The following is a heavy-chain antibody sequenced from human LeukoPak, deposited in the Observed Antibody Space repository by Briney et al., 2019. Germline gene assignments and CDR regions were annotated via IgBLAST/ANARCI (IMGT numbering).Heavy chain of an antibody. CDR3: ARGPRSGSYYYYYMDV. Sequence: ASVKVSCKASGYTFTSYGISWVRQAPGQGLEWMGWISAYNGNTNYAQKLQGRVTMTTDTSTSTAYMELRSLRSDDTAVYYCARGPRSGSYYYYYMDVWGKGTTVTISS. D-gene: IGHD1-26*01. CDR1: GYTFTSYG. V-gene: IGHV1-18*01. J-gene: IGHJ6*03. CDR2: ISAYNGNT.